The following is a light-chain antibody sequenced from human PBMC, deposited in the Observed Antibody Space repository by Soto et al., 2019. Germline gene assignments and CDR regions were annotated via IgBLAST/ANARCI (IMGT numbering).Light chain of an antibody. CDR2: AAS. CDR1: QSISSY. V-gene: IGKV1-39*01. J-gene: IGKJ2*01. CDR3: QQSYSTPYT. Sequence: DIQMTQSPSSLSASVGDRVTITCRASQSISSYLNWYQQKPGKAPNLLMYAASSLQSGVPSRFSGGGSGTDFTLSISRLQPEDFATYYCQQSYSTPYTFGQGTKLEIK.